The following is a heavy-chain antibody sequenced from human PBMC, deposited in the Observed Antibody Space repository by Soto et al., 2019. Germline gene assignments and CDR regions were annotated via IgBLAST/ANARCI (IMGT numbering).Heavy chain of an antibody. CDR3: ARGRYDIFFGQPGLFDY. J-gene: IGHJ4*02. CDR1: GFTFSSYG. V-gene: IGHV3-33*01. CDR2: IWYDGSNK. Sequence: PGGSLRLSCAASGFTFSSYGMHWVRQAPGKGLEWVAVIWYDGSNKYYADSVKGRFTISRDNSKNTLYLQMNSLRAEDTAVYYCARGRYDIFFGQPGLFDYWGQGTLVTVSS. D-gene: IGHD3-9*01.